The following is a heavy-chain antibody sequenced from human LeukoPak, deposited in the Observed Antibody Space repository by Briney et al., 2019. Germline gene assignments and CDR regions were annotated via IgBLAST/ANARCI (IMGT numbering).Heavy chain of an antibody. D-gene: IGHD1-26*01. V-gene: IGHV3-21*01. CDR3: AKGAISGSYSDY. CDR2: ISSSSSYI. J-gene: IGHJ4*02. CDR1: GFTFSSYS. Sequence: GGSLRLSCAASGFTFSSYSMNWVRQAPGKGLEWVSSISSSSSYIYYADSVKGRFTISRDNSKNTLYLQMNSLRAEDTAVYYCAKGAISGSYSDYWGQGTLVIVSS.